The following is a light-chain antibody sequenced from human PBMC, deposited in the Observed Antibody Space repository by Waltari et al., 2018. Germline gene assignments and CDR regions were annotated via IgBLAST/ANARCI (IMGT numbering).Light chain of an antibody. CDR1: SSNLGADSD. V-gene: IGLV1-40*01. CDR3: QTYDNSLGGSV. CDR2: GNS. J-gene: IGLJ3*02. Sequence: QSVLTQPPSVSGAPGQRVTISCTGSSSNLGADSDVHWYRHLPGTAPKLLIYGNSNRPSGVPDRYSGSKSGTSASLAITGLQAEEEADYYCQTYDNSLGGSVFGGGTKLTVL.